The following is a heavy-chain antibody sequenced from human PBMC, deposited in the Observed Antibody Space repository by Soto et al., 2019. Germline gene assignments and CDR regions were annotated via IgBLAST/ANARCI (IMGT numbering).Heavy chain of an antibody. Sequence: EVQLLESGGGWVQPGGSLRLSCAASGFTFNSYAMNWVRQAPGKGLEWVSGISGRGDNTYYADSVNGRFTISRDNSKNTLYLQMTSLRAEDTAVYYCAKDVVLVVTASNWFDPWGQGTLVTVSS. J-gene: IGHJ5*02. CDR3: AKDVVLVVTASNWFDP. CDR2: ISGRGDNT. V-gene: IGHV3-23*01. CDR1: GFTFNSYA. D-gene: IGHD2-15*01.